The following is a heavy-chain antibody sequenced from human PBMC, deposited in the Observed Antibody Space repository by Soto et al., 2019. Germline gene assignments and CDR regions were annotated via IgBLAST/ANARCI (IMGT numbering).Heavy chain of an antibody. CDR2: ISQNGRT. Sequence: QVQLQESGPGLLKPSQTLSLTCTVSGGSIDSGRYYWTWLRQSPGERLEWLAYISQNGRTYYNPSLKSRAVISMDTSKNPFSLILTSVTAADTAMYYCAREGEYCNGNCYSGHFDSWGQGTLVTVSS. V-gene: IGHV4-31*03. J-gene: IGHJ4*02. CDR1: GGSIDSGRYY. D-gene: IGHD2-21*02. CDR3: AREGEYCNGNCYSGHFDS.